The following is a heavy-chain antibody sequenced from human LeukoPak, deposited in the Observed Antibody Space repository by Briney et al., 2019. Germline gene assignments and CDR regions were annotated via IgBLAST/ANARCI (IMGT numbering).Heavy chain of an antibody. J-gene: IGHJ4*02. V-gene: IGHV3-53*01. CDR1: GFSVGSNY. CDR3: AREGRFQSFDY. CDR2: IYTGGTT. Sequence: PGGSLTLSCAASGFSVGSNYMSWLRQARGRALEWFSVIYTGGTTHYAESVMGRFTISRDDSHNTVHLHMSGLRAEDTAVYYCAREGRFQSFDYWGQGTLVAVSS.